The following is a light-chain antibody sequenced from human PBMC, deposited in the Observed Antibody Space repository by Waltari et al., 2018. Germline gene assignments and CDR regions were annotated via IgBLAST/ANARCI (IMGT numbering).Light chain of an antibody. J-gene: IGLJ1*01. V-gene: IGLV2-23*01. CDR2: EAT. CDR3: CSFAGRSTWV. CDR1: SSDVGTYNL. Sequence: TQPASVSGSPGQSLAVSCTGSSSDVGTYNLVSWYQQHPGKAPKLIIYEATKRPSGVSNRFSGSKSGNMASLTISGLQAEDEAEYYCCSFAGRSTWVFGTGTKVTVL.